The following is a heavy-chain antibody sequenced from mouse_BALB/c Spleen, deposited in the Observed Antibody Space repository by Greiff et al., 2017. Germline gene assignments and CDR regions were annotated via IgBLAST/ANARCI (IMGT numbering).Heavy chain of an antibody. J-gene: IGHJ2*01. CDR3: ARTLPVYYVDY. CDR2: INSNGGST. V-gene: IGHV5-6-3*01. Sequence: EVHLVESGGGLVKPGGSLKLSCAASGFTFSSYGMSWVRQTPDKRLELVATINSNGGSTYYPDSVKGRFTISRDNAKNTLYLQMSSLKSEDTAMYYCARTLPVYYVDYWGQGTTLTVSS. CDR1: GFTFSSYG.